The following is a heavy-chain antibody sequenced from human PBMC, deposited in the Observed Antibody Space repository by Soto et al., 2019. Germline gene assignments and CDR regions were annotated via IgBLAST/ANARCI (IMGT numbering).Heavy chain of an antibody. D-gene: IGHD1-1*01. Sequence: QITLKESGPALVNPTQTLTLTCTFSGFSLATTGVGVGWIRQPPGKALECLALIYWDDDKRYNPSLRSRLTITKDISKNQVVLSMTNMDPEDTATYYCAHRRGGHNWYDGDFDYWGQGTLITVSS. V-gene: IGHV2-5*02. CDR1: GFSLATTGVG. CDR2: IYWDDDK. J-gene: IGHJ4*02. CDR3: AHRRGGHNWYDGDFDY.